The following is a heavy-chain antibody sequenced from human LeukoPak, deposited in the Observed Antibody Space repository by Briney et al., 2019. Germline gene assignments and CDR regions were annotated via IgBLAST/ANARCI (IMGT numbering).Heavy chain of an antibody. V-gene: IGHV3-53*01. CDR1: GFTVSSNY. CDR2: IYSGGSI. J-gene: IGHJ5*02. CDR3: ARFSRRDWFDP. Sequence: QPGGSLRLSCAASGFTVSSNYMSWVRQVPGKGLEWVSVIYSGGSIYYADSVKGRFTISRDNAKNSLYLQMNSLRAEDTAVYYCARFSRRDWFDPWGQGTLATVSP.